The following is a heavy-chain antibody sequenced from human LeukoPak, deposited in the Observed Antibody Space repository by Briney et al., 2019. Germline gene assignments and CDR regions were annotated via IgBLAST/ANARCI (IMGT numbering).Heavy chain of an antibody. V-gene: IGHV1-69*05. CDR1: GGTFSSYA. CDR3: AGNPRITIFGVVTNDAFDI. J-gene: IGHJ3*02. CDR2: IIPIFGTA. D-gene: IGHD3-3*01. Sequence: SVKVSCKASGGTFSSYAISWVRQAPGQGLEWMGGIIPIFGTANYAQKFQGRVTITTDESTSTAYMELSSLRSEDTAVYYCAGNPRITIFGVVTNDAFDIWGQGTMVTVSS.